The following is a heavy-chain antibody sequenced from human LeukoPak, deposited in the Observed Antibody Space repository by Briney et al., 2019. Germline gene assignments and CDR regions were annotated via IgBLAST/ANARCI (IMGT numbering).Heavy chain of an antibody. CDR2: ISAYNGNT. J-gene: IGHJ4*02. CDR1: GYTFTSYG. Sequence: ASVKVSCKASGYTFTSYGISWVRQAPGQGLEWMGWISAYNGNTNYAQKLQGRVTMTTDTSTSTAYMELRSLRSDDTVVYYCARGYDILTGYSNPFDYWGQGTLVTVSS. CDR3: ARGYDILTGYSNPFDY. D-gene: IGHD3-9*01. V-gene: IGHV1-18*04.